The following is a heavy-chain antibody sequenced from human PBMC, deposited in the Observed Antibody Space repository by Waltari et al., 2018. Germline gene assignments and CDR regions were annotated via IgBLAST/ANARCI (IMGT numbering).Heavy chain of an antibody. CDR3: ARDLHYDFWSGYLAY. V-gene: IGHV3-21*01. CDR1: GFTFSSYS. D-gene: IGHD3-3*01. J-gene: IGHJ4*02. Sequence: EVQLVESGGGLVKPGGSLRLSCAASGFTFSSYSMNWVRQAPGKGLEWVSSISSSSSYIYYADSVKGRFTISRDNAKNSLYLQMNSLRAEDTAVYYCARDLHYDFWSGYLAYWGQGTLVTVSS. CDR2: ISSSSSYI.